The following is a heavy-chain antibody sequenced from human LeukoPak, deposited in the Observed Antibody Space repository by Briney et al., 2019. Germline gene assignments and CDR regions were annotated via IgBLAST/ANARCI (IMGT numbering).Heavy chain of an antibody. CDR1: GYTFTSYA. D-gene: IGHD3-22*01. CDR3: ARPSSGYYTYDAFDI. J-gene: IGHJ3*02. CDR2: INAGNGNT. Sequence: GASVKVSCKASGYTFTSYAMHWVRQAPGQRLEWMGWINAGNGNTKYSQKFQGRVTITRDTSASTAYMELSSLRSEDTAVYYCARPSSGYYTYDAFDIWGQGTMVTVSS. V-gene: IGHV1-3*01.